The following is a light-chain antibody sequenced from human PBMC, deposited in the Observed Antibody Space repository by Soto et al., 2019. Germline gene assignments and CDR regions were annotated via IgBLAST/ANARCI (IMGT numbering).Light chain of an antibody. CDR2: SAS. V-gene: IGKV3-20*01. CDR1: QSVSSNY. J-gene: IGKJ3*01. Sequence: EIVLTQSPGTLSLSPGERATLSCRASQSVSSNYLAWYQQKPGQAPRLLIYSASSRATGIPDRFSGSGSATDFTLTISRLEPEDFAVYYCQQYGSAFTFGPGTKVDIK. CDR3: QQYGSAFT.